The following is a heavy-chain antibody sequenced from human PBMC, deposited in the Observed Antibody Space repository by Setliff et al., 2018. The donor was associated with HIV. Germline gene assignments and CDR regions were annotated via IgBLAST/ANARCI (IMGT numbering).Heavy chain of an antibody. CDR3: ARDSAEVAAAGIHYYYYMDV. CDR2: ISSAGGST. D-gene: IGHD6-13*01. J-gene: IGHJ6*03. Sequence: PGESLKISCAASGFTFSNYAMHWVRQAPGKGLEYVSGISSAGGSTYYANSVKGRFTIFRDNSKNTLYLQMGSLTAEDVAVYYCARDSAEVAAAGIHYYYYMDVWGKGTTVTVSS. CDR1: GFTFSNYA. V-gene: IGHV3-64*01.